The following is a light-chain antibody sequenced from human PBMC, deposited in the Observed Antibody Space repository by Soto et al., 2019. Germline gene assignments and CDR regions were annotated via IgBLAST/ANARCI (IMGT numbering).Light chain of an antibody. CDR3: QQYETFSGT. J-gene: IGKJ1*01. Sequence: DIQMTQSPSTLSASVGDTVTVTCRASQSVSGWLAWYQQKPGEAPKLLIYDASALPRGVPARFSGSGSGTKFTLTIARMQPEDVATYYCQQYETFSGTFGPGTKVDIK. CDR2: DAS. V-gene: IGKV1-5*01. CDR1: QSVSGW.